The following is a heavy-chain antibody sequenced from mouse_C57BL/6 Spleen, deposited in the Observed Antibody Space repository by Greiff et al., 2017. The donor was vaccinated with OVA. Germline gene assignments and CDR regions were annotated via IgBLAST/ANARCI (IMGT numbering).Heavy chain of an antibody. CDR3: ASAAAQATTFAY. CDR2: INPSNGGT. D-gene: IGHD3-2*02. CDR1: GYTFTSYW. V-gene: IGHV1-53*01. Sequence: QVQLQQSGTELVKPGASVKLSCKASGYTFTSYWMHWVKQRPGQGLEWIGNINPSNGGTNYNEKFKSKATLTVDKSSSTAYMQLSSLTSEDSAVYYCASAAAQATTFAYWGQGTLVTVSA. J-gene: IGHJ3*01.